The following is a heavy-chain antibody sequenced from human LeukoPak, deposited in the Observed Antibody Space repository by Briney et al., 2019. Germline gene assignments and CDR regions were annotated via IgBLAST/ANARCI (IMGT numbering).Heavy chain of an antibody. CDR1: GFTFDDYT. V-gene: IGHV3-43*01. CDR3: ARQLYSGYLP. CDR2: ISWDGGST. J-gene: IGHJ4*02. Sequence: GGSLRLSCVASGFTFDDYTMHWVRQAPGKGREWVSLISWDGGSTYYADSVKGRFTISRDNSKNSLSLQMNSLRTEDTALYYCARQLYSGYLPWGQGTLITVSS. D-gene: IGHD5-12*01.